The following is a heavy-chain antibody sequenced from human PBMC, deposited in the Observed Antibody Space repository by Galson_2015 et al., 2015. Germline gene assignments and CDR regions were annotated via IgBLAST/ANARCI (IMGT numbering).Heavy chain of an antibody. D-gene: IGHD7-27*01. CDR1: GFALSSYT. V-gene: IGHV3-21*01. CDR2: IRGSSSHI. CDR3: ARQLGIGSGSTGY. Sequence: SLRLCCAASGFALSSYTMSWVRQSLGTGLEWVSSIRGSSSHIYYADSVKGRFIIYRDNDRNSLSLQMNSLRAEDTAGYYCARQLGIGSGSTGYWGQGTLGTVSS. J-gene: IGHJ4*02.